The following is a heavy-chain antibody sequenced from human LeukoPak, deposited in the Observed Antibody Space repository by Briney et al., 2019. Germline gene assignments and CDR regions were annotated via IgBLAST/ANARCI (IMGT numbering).Heavy chain of an antibody. CDR3: ARRPVVRGVRDHFDY. Sequence: SETLSLTCAVYGGSFSGYYWSWIRQPPGKGLEWIGEINHSGSTNYNPSLKSRVTISVDKSKNQFSLKLSFVTAADTAVYYCARRPVVRGVRDHFDYWGQGTLVTVSS. V-gene: IGHV4-34*01. CDR1: GGSFSGYY. J-gene: IGHJ4*02. CDR2: INHSGST. D-gene: IGHD3-10*01.